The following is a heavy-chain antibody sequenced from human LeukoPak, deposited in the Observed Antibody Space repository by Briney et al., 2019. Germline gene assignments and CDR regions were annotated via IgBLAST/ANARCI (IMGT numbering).Heavy chain of an antibody. CDR2: IYYSGST. CDR3: ASRRRTYYYDSGGFDY. J-gene: IGHJ4*02. D-gene: IGHD3-22*01. V-gene: IGHV4-39*07. CDR1: GGSISSSSYY. Sequence: SETLSLTCTVSGGSISSSSYYWGWIRQPPGKGLEWIGSIYYSGSTYYNPSLKSRVTISVDTSKNQFSLKLSSVTAADTAVYYCASRRRTYYYDSGGFDYWGQGTLVTVSS.